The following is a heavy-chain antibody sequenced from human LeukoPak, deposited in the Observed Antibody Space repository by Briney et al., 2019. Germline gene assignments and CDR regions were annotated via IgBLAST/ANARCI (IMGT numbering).Heavy chain of an antibody. D-gene: IGHD2-15*01. Sequence: GGSLRLSCAASGFTFSSYGMHWVRQAPGKGLEWVAVIWYDGSNKYYADSVKGRFTISRDNSKNTLYLQMNSLRAEDTAMYYCARDHCSGGSCYLDYWGQGTLVTVSS. CDR3: ARDHCSGGSCYLDY. V-gene: IGHV3-33*01. CDR1: GFTFSSYG. J-gene: IGHJ4*02. CDR2: IWYDGSNK.